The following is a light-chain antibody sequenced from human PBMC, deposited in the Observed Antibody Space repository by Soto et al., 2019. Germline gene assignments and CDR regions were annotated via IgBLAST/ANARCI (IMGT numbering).Light chain of an antibody. CDR3: QQYSTYSRA. CDR1: QSISSW. J-gene: IGKJ1*01. Sequence: DIQMTQSPSTLSASVGDRVTITCRASQSISSWLAWYQQKPGKAPKLLIYKASSLETGAPSRFSGSGYGTEFTLTISSLQPDDFATYYCQQYSTYSRAFGQGTEVETK. CDR2: KAS. V-gene: IGKV1-5*03.